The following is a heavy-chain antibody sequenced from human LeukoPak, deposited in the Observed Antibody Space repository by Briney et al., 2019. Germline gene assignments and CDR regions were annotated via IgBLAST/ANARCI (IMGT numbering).Heavy chain of an antibody. CDR2: FSAYNGNT. D-gene: IGHD3-10*01. CDR3: ARDPRVQYYYGSGSYHFDY. V-gene: IGHV1-18*01. J-gene: IGHJ4*02. CDR1: GYTFTSYS. Sequence: ASVKVSCKASGYTFTSYSISWVRQAPGQGLEWMGWFSAYNGNTNYAQKLQGRVTMTTDTSTSTAYMELRSLRSDDTAIYYCARDPRVQYYYGSGSYHFDYWGQGTLVTVSS.